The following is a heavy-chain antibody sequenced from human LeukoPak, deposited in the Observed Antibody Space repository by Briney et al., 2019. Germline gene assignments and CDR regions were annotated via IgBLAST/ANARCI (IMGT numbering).Heavy chain of an antibody. CDR2: INHSGST. CDR1: GGSFSGYY. V-gene: IGHV4-34*01. Sequence: SETLSLTCAVYGGSFSGYYWSWIRQPPGKGLEWIGEINHSGSTNYNPSLKSRVTLSVDTSKKQFSLNLNSVTAADTTVYYCVRVKSGSISDSWGQGTLVTVSS. D-gene: IGHD1-26*01. CDR3: VRVKSGSISDS. J-gene: IGHJ4*02.